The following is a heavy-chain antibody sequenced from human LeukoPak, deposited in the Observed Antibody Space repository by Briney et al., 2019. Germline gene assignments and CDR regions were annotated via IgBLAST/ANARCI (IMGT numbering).Heavy chain of an antibody. J-gene: IGHJ4*02. D-gene: IGHD1-26*01. CDR1: GFTFSSYG. Sequence: GGSLRLSCAPSGFTFSSYGMHWVRQAPGKGLEGVAVISYDGSNKYYADSVKGRFTISRDNSKNTLYLQMNSLRAEDTAVYYCAKSLPGGSFFDYWGQGTLVTASS. CDR2: ISYDGSNK. CDR3: AKSLPGGSFFDY. V-gene: IGHV3-30*18.